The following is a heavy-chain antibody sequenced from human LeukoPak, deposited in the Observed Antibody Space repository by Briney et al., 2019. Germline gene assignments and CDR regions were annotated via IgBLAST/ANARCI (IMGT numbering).Heavy chain of an antibody. J-gene: IGHJ3*02. Sequence: ASVKVSCKASGYTFTSYDINWVRQATGQGLEWMGWMNPNSGNTGYAQKFQGRVTMTRDTSISTACMELSRLRSDDTAVYYCARAAAGTGFDAFDIWGQGTMVTVSS. CDR3: ARAAAGTGFDAFDI. D-gene: IGHD6-13*01. CDR2: MNPNSGNT. V-gene: IGHV1-8*01. CDR1: GYTFTSYD.